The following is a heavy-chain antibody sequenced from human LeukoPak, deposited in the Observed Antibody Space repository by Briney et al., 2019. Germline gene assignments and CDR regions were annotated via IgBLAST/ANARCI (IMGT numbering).Heavy chain of an antibody. CDR1: GFTFSSYA. CDR2: ISSGGSVA. V-gene: IGHV3-23*01. D-gene: IGHD6-19*01. Sequence: GGSLRLSCAASGFTFSSYAMSWVRQAPGKGLEWVSGISSGGSVAYYADSVKGRFTISRDNSQNTVFLQMVSLRAEDTAVYHRAKEAGNGWSYFDYWGQGTLVTASS. CDR3: AKEAGNGWSYFDY. J-gene: IGHJ4*02.